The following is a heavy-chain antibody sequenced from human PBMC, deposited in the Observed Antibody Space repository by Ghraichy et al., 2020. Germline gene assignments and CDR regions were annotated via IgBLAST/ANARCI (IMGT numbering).Heavy chain of an antibody. V-gene: IGHV4-61*01. Sequence: SETLSLTCTVSGGSVSSESYYWSWIRQPPGKGLDWIGYIYYNGSTNYNPSLKSRVTISEDTSKNQFSLKLSTVTAADTAVYYCARLNIAISGVAFDSWGQGTLVSVSS. CDR2: IYYNGST. CDR1: GGSVSSESYY. J-gene: IGHJ4*02. CDR3: ARLNIAISGVAFDS. D-gene: IGHD3-3*01.